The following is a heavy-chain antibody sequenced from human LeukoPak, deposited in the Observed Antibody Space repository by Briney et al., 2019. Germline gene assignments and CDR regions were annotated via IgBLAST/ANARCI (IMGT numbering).Heavy chain of an antibody. D-gene: IGHD3-10*01. CDR2: ISAYNGNT. J-gene: IGHJ3*02. CDR3: ARGSYLSYGSGSEEAFGI. Sequence: ASVKVSCKASGYTFTSYGISWVRQAPGQGLEWMGWISAYNGNTNYAQKLQGRVTMTTDTSTSTAYMELRSLRSDDTAVYYCARGSYLSYGSGSEEAFGIWGQGTMVTVSS. CDR1: GYTFTSYG. V-gene: IGHV1-18*01.